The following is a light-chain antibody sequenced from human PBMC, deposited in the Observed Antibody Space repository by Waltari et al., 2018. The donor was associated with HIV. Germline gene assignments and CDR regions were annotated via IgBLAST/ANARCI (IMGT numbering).Light chain of an antibody. V-gene: IGKV1-5*03. CDR3: QQYNSHSRT. CDR1: QCIGRW. Sequence: DIQMTPSPSTVSASVGDTVAITCRASQCIGRWLAWYQQKPGEAPKLLIYETSTLEIGVPSIFSGSGSGTEFTLTVSRLQPEDFATYYCQQYNSHSRTFGQGTKVEIK. J-gene: IGKJ1*01. CDR2: ETS.